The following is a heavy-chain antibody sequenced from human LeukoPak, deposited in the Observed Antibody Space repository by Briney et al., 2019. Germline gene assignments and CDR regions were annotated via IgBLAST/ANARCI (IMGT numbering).Heavy chain of an antibody. CDR3: AREYSSSWTAYYYYGMDV. CDR2: XXXNSGNT. D-gene: IGHD6-13*01. V-gene: IGHV1-8*01. CDR1: GYTFTSYD. J-gene: IGHJ6*02. Sequence: ASVKVSCKASGYTFTSYDINWVRQATGQGLEWMGXXXXNSGNTGYAQKFQGRVTMTRNTSISTAYMELSSLRSEDTAVYYCAREYSSSWTAYYYYGMDVWGQGTTVTVSS.